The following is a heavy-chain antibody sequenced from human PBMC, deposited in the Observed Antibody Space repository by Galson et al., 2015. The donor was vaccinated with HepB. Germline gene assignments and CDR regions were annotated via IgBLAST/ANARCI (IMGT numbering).Heavy chain of an antibody. D-gene: IGHD3-22*01. J-gene: IGHJ4*02. CDR3: ARHVGDYYDSSGTAAEPFDY. V-gene: IGHV4-39*01. CDR1: GDSIRSSTYY. Sequence: SETLSLTCTVSGDSIRSSTYYWGWIRQPPGKGLEWIGGIHYSGSTYYNPSLKSRATISVDTSKNQFSLKLSSVTAADTAVYYCARHVGDYYDSSGTAAEPFDYWGQGTLVTVSS. CDR2: IHYSGST.